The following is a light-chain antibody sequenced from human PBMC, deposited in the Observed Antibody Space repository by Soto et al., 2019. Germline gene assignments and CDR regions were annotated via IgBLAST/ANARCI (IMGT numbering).Light chain of an antibody. CDR2: SNN. V-gene: IGLV1-44*01. CDR1: SSNIGSNT. Sequence: QPVLTQPPSASGTPGQRVTISCSGRSSNIGSNTVNWYQQLPGTAPKLLIYSNNQRPSGVPDRFSGSKSGTSASLAISGLQSEDEADYYCAAWDDSLNGLVFGGGTKLTVL. J-gene: IGLJ2*01. CDR3: AAWDDSLNGLV.